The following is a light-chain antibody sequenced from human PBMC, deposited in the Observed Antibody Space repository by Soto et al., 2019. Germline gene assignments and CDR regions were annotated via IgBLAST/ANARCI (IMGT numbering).Light chain of an antibody. CDR3: QQYGSPPPYT. CDR2: GSS. J-gene: IGKJ2*01. V-gene: IGKV3-20*01. CDR1: QSVSNNY. Sequence: EVVLTQSPGTLSLSPGERATLSCRASQSVSNNYLAWYQQKPGQGPRLLIFGSSDSATGIPDRFSGSGSGTDFTLTIRRLEPEDFAVSYCQQYGSPPPYTFGQGTKLEIK.